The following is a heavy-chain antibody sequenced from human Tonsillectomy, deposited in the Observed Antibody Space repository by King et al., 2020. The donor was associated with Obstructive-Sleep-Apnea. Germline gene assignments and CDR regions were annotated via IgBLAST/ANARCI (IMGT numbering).Heavy chain of an antibody. J-gene: IGHJ6*02. CDR1: GFTFSSYW. CDR2: IKQDGSEK. V-gene: IGHV3-7*01. D-gene: IGHD3-10*01. CDR3: ARIRSYYYGSGSYYNYYGMDV. Sequence: QLVQSGGGLVQPGGFLRLSCAASGFTFSSYWMSWVCQGPGKGLEWVANIKQDGSEKYYVDSVKVRFTISRDNAKNSLYLQMNSLIAEDTAVYYCARIRSYYYGSGSYYNYYGMDVWGQGTTVTVSS.